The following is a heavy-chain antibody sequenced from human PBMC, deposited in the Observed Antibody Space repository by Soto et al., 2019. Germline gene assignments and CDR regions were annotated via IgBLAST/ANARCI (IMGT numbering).Heavy chain of an antibody. CDR1: GFTFSSYG. CDR2: ISYDGSYK. J-gene: IGHJ4*02. CDR3: AKEGSVVATTPDFDY. V-gene: IGHV3-30*18. D-gene: IGHD5-12*01. Sequence: QVQLVESGGGVVQPGRSLRFSCAASGFTFSSYGMHWVRQAPGKGLEWVAVISYDGSYKYYADSMKGRVTISRDNSKNTLYVQMNSLRAEDTAVYYCAKEGSVVATTPDFDYWGQGTLVTVSS.